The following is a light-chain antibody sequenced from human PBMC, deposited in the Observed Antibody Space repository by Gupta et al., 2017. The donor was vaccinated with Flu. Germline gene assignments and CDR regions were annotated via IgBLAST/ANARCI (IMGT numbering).Light chain of an antibody. Sequence: DIVMTQSPATLSVSPGERATLFCRASQSVSSNLAWYQLKPGQAPRLLIYGASTRATGIPARFSGSGSGTEFTLTISSLQSEDFTLYYCQQYHIWPPITFGQGTRLEIK. J-gene: IGKJ5*01. CDR3: QQYHIWPPIT. V-gene: IGKV3-15*01. CDR1: QSVSSN. CDR2: GAS.